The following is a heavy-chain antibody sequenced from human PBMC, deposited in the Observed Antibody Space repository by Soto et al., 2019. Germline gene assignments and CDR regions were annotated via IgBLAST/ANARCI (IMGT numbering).Heavy chain of an antibody. CDR3: ARDQVVVVVAAKSNYGMDV. J-gene: IGHJ6*02. V-gene: IGHV1-69*13. CDR1: GGTFSSYA. Sequence: ASVKVSCKASGGTFSSYAISWVRQAPGQGLEWMGGIIPIFGTANYAQKFQGRVTITADESTSTAYMELSSLRSEDTAVYYCARDQVVVVVAAKSNYGMDVWGQGTTVTVSS. D-gene: IGHD2-15*01. CDR2: IIPIFGTA.